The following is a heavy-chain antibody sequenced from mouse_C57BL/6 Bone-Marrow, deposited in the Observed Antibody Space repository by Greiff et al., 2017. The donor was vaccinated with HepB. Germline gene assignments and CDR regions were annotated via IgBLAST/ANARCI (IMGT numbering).Heavy chain of an antibody. V-gene: IGHV5-17*01. J-gene: IGHJ2*01. CDR2: ISSGSITI. Sequence: DVMLVESGGGLVKPGGSLKLSCAASGFTFSDYGMHWVRQAPEKGLEWVAYISSGSITIYYADTLKGRFTISRDNDKNTLFLQMTSLRSEDTAMYYCARCPSFDYWGQGTTLTVSS. CDR1: GFTFSDYG. CDR3: ARCPSFDY.